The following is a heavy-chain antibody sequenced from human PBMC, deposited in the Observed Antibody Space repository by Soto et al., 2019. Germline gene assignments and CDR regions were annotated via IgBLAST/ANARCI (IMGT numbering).Heavy chain of an antibody. CDR1: GFTFSSYA. CDR2: ISGSGGST. J-gene: IGHJ3*02. CDR3: ASTHYDYIWGSYRELGHDAFDI. Sequence: GGSLRLSCAASGFTFSSYAMSWVRQAPGKGLEWVSAISGSGGSTYYADSVKGRFTISRDNSKNTLYLQMNSLRAEDTAVYYCASTHYDYIWGSYRELGHDAFDIWGQGTMVTVSS. V-gene: IGHV3-23*01. D-gene: IGHD3-16*02.